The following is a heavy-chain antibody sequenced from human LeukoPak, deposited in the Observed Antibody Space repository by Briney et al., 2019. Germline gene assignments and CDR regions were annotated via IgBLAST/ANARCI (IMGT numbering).Heavy chain of an antibody. V-gene: IGHV4-39*01. CDR3: ATHSRVAATGLES. CDR1: GDSISSTYYY. D-gene: IGHD6-13*01. J-gene: IGHJ5*02. CDR2: IYYRGST. Sequence: SETLSLTCTVSGDSISSTYYYWGWIRQPPGKGLEWIGTIYYRGSTYYNPSLKSRVTISGDTSKNQISLKVTSMTAADTAVYYCATHSRVAATGLESWGQGTLVTVSS.